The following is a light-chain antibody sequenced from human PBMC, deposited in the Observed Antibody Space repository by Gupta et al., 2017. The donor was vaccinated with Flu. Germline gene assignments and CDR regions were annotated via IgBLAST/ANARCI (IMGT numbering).Light chain of an antibody. CDR2: WAS. Sequence: DIEITQSPDSLAVSLGERATINCKSSQSLLYRSDNKNYLAWYQQKPGQPPKLLIYWASSRQYGVPDRFSGSGSGTDFSLTISSLQAEDVAVYFCQQYYSPLLYSFGQGTKLEI. CDR1: QSLLYRSDNKNY. V-gene: IGKV4-1*01. J-gene: IGKJ2*03. CDR3: QQYYSPLLYS.